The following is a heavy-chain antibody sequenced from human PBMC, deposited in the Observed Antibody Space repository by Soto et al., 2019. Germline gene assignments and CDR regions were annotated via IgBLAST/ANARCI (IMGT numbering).Heavy chain of an antibody. J-gene: IGHJ4*02. V-gene: IGHV3-48*01. Sequence: EVQLVESGGGLVQPGGSLRLSCAASGFTFSSYSMNWVRQAPGKGLEWVSYISSSSSTIYYADSVKGRFTISRDNAKKSLYLQMNSLRAEDTAVYYCARPPIVAPDYWGQGTLVTVSS. CDR1: GFTFSSYS. D-gene: IGHD3-16*02. CDR3: ARPPIVAPDY. CDR2: ISSSSSTI.